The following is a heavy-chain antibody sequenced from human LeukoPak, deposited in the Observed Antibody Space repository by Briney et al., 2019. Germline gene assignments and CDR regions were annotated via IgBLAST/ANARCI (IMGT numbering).Heavy chain of an antibody. Sequence: SETLSLTCAVYGGSFSGYYWSWIRQPPGKGLEWIGEINHSGSTNYNPSLKSRVTISVDTSKNQFSLKLSSVTAADTAVSYCARGPILRNGRLDAFDIWGQGTMVTVSS. J-gene: IGHJ3*02. CDR3: ARGPILRNGRLDAFDI. D-gene: IGHD2-8*01. V-gene: IGHV4-34*01. CDR2: INHSGST. CDR1: GGSFSGYY.